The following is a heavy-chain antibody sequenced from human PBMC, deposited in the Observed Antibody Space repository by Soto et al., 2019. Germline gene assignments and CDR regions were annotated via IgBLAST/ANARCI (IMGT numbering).Heavy chain of an antibody. Sequence: SETLSLTCTVSGGSISSYYWSWMREPPGKGLEWIGYIYYSGSTNYNPSLKSRVTISVDTSKNQFSLKLSSVTAADTAVYYCARDQSFWSGYYTGVFDPWGQGTLVTVSS. CDR1: GGSISSYY. D-gene: IGHD3-3*01. V-gene: IGHV4-59*01. CDR2: IYYSGST. CDR3: ARDQSFWSGYYTGVFDP. J-gene: IGHJ5*02.